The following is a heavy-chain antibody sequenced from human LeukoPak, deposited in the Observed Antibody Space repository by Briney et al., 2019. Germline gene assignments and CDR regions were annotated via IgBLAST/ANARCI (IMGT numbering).Heavy chain of an antibody. Sequence: GGSLRLSCAASGFAFDTHAMTWVRQAPGKGLEYVSLISGSGDITYYAHSLKDRFTISRDNSKTTLYLQMHSLRAEDTAMYYCAARPGDLAVPFDYWGQGTLVIVSS. CDR3: AARPGDLAVPFDY. CDR2: ISGSGDIT. J-gene: IGHJ4*02. CDR1: GFAFDTHA. D-gene: IGHD3-10*01. V-gene: IGHV3-23*01.